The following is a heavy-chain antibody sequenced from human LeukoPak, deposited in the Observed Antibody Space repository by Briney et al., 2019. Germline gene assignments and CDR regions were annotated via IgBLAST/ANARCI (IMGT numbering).Heavy chain of an antibody. CDR1: GGSISSYY. CDR3: ARVIVGATHSFYFDY. J-gene: IGHJ4*02. Sequence: PSETLSLTCTVSGGSISSYYWSWIRQPPGKGLEWIGHIYYSGSTNYNPSLKSRVTISVDTSKNQFSLKLSSVTAADTAVYYCARVIVGATHSFYFDYWGQGTLVTVSS. D-gene: IGHD1-26*01. V-gene: IGHV4-59*01. CDR2: IYYSGST.